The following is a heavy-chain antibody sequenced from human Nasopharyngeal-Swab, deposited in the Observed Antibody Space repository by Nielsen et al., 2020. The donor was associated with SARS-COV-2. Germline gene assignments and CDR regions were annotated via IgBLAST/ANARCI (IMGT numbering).Heavy chain of an antibody. CDR1: GGSFSGYY. CDR2: INHSGST. J-gene: IGHJ4*02. Sequence: PSETLSLTCAVYGGSFSGYYWSWIRQPPEKGLEWIGEINHSGSTNYNPSLKSRVTISVDTSKNQFSLKLSSVTAADTAVYYCARFMPTAMATYWDYWGQGTLVTVSS. V-gene: IGHV4-34*01. CDR3: ARFMPTAMATYWDY. D-gene: IGHD5-18*01.